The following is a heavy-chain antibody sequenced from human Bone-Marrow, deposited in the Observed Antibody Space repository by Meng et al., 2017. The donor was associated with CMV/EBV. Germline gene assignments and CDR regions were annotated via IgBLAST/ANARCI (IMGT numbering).Heavy chain of an antibody. CDR3: AVSARGSYWGRV. CDR2: INSDGSST. D-gene: IGHD1-26*01. J-gene: IGHJ4*02. V-gene: IGHV3-74*01. CDR1: GFTFSSYW. Sequence: GGSLRLSCAASGFTFSSYWMHWVRQAPGKGLVWVSRINSDGSSTSYADSVKGRFTISRDNAKNTLYLQMNSLRAEDTAVYYCAVSARGSYWGRVWGQGTLVTVSS.